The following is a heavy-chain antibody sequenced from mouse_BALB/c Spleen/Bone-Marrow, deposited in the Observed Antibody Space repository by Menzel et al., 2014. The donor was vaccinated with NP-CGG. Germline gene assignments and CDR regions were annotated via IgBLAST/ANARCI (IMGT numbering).Heavy chain of an antibody. V-gene: IGHV1-4*01. CDR1: GYTFTSYT. CDR2: INPSSGYT. Sequence: QVQLQQSGAELARPGASVKMSCKASGYTFTSYTMHWVKQRPGQGLEWIGYINPSSGYTNYNQKFKDKATLTADKSSSTAYMQLSSLTSEDSAVYYCSGERNWDALAYWGQGTLVTVSA. D-gene: IGHD4-1*01. J-gene: IGHJ3*01. CDR3: SGERNWDALAY.